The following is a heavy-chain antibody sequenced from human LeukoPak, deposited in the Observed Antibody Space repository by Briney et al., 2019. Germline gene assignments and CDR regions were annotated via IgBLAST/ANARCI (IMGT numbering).Heavy chain of an antibody. D-gene: IGHD3-16*01. CDR3: ARFGVDYDMDV. J-gene: IGHJ6*02. CDR2: IYYSGRP. CDR1: GGSISGHY. Sequence: SETLSLTCTVSGGSISGHYWTWIRQPPGKGLEWIGQIYYSGRPDYNPSLKSRVTISVDTSKNQLSLKVTSVTGADTAVYYCARFGVDYDMDVWGQGTTVTVSS. V-gene: IGHV4-59*11.